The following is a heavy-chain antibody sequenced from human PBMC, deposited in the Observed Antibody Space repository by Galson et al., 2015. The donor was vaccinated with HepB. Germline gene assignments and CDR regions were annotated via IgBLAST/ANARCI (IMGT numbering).Heavy chain of an antibody. CDR1: GYTFNTYG. D-gene: IGHD3-3*01. CDR3: ARGTYYDFWSALDY. Sequence: SVKVSCKASGYTFNTYGISWVRQAPGQGLEWMGWISGYNDNTNFAQKLQGRVTMTTNTSTSTAYMELRSLRSDDTAVYYCARGTYYDFWSALDYWGQGTLVTVSS. CDR2: ISGYNDNT. J-gene: IGHJ4*02. V-gene: IGHV1-18*01.